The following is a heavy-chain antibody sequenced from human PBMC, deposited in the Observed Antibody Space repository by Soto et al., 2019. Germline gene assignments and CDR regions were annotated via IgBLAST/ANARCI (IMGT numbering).Heavy chain of an antibody. Sequence: SETLSLTCAVSGYSISLGYYWGWIRQPPGKGLEWIGSIYHSGNTYYNPSLKSRVSISLDTSKNHFSLELTSVTAADTAVYYCARVKLAVRGGFDHWGLGTLVTVSS. J-gene: IGHJ4*02. D-gene: IGHD2-15*01. CDR1: GYSISLGYY. CDR2: IYHSGNT. CDR3: ARVKLAVRGGFDH. V-gene: IGHV4-38-2*01.